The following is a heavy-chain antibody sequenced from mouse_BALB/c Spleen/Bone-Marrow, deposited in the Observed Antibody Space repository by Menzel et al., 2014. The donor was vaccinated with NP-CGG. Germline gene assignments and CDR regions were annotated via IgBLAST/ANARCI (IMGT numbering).Heavy chain of an antibody. V-gene: IGHV3-1*02. CDR2: IHYSGST. J-gene: IGHJ3*01. CDR1: GYSITSGYS. CDR3: ARRFEGWFAY. Sequence: EVQLQQSGPDLVKPSQSLSLTCTVTGYSITSGYSCHWIRQFPGNKLEWMGYIHYSGSTNYNPSLKSRISITRDTSKNQFFLQLNSVTTEDTATYYCARRFEGWFAYWGQGTLVTVSA.